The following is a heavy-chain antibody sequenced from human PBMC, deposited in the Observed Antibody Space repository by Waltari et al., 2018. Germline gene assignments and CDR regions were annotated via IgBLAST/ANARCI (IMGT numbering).Heavy chain of an antibody. V-gene: IGHV4-34*01. J-gene: IGHJ6*02. CDR1: GGSFSGYY. CDR3: ARGGYYYYYGMDV. Sequence: QVQLQQWRAGLLKPSETLSLTCAVYGGSFSGYYWSWIRQPPGKGLAWIGEINHSGSTNYNPSLKSRVTISVDTSKNQFSLKLSSVTAADTAVYYCARGGYYYYYGMDVWGQGTTVTVAS. CDR2: INHSGST.